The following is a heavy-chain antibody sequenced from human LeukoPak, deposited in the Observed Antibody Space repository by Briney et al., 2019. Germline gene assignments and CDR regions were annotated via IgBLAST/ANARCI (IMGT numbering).Heavy chain of an antibody. D-gene: IGHD1-26*01. CDR1: GFTFSSYA. V-gene: IGHV3-64*01. CDR3: ARDRGGAEFDY. Sequence: PGGSLRLSCAASGFTFSSYAMHWARQAPGKGLEYVSAISSNGGSTYYANSVKGRFTISRDNSKNTLYLQMGSLRAEDMAVYYCARDRGGAEFDYWGQGTLVTVSS. CDR2: ISSNGGST. J-gene: IGHJ4*02.